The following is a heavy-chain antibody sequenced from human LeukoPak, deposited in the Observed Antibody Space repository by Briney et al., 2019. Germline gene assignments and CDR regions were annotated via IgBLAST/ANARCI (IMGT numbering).Heavy chain of an antibody. CDR2: IYSGGST. J-gene: IGHJ6*02. Sequence: QTGGSLRLSCAASGFTFSSYWMSWVRQAPGKGLEWVSVIYSGGSTYYADSVKGRFTISRDNSKNTLYLQMNSLRAEDTAVYYCARVWFGDQMDYYYGVDVWGQGTTVTVSS. CDR3: ARVWFGDQMDYYYGVDV. CDR1: GFTFSSYW. D-gene: IGHD3-10*01. V-gene: IGHV3-53*01.